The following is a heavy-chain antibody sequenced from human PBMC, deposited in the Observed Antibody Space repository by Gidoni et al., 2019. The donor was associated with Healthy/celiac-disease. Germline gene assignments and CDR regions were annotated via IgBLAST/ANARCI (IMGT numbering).Heavy chain of an antibody. J-gene: IGHJ4*02. D-gene: IGHD6-19*01. V-gene: IGHV3-30*18. CDR1: GFTFSSYG. CDR2: IAYDGRNK. CDR3: AKDRDSSGWADY. Sequence: QVQLVASGGGVVQPGRSLSLPCPASGFTFSSYGMHWVRQAPGKGLEWVAVIAYDGRNKYYADSVKGRFTISRDNSKNTLYLQMNGLRAEDTAVYHCAKDRDSSGWADYWGQGTLVTVSS.